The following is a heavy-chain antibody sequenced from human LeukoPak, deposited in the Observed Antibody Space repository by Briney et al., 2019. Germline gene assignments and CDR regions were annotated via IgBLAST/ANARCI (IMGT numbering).Heavy chain of an antibody. V-gene: IGHV4-59*01. CDR1: GGSISSYY. Sequence: SETLSLTCAVSGGSISSYYWSWIRQPPGKGLEWIGYISYSGSTNYNPSLKSRVTISVDTSKNQFSLKLSSVTAADTAVYYCARRTVTTNAFDIWGQGTMVTVSS. J-gene: IGHJ3*02. CDR2: ISYSGST. D-gene: IGHD4-17*01. CDR3: ARRTVTTNAFDI.